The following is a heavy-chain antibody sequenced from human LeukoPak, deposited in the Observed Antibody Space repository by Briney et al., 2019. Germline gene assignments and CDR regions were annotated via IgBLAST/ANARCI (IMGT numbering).Heavy chain of an antibody. D-gene: IGHD6-19*01. J-gene: IGHJ3*02. CDR1: GFTFSSYS. CDR2: ISSSSSYI. V-gene: IGHV3-21*04. Sequence: GGSLRLSCAASGFTFSSYSMNWVRQAPGKGLEWVSSISSSSSYIYYADSVKGRFTISRDNAKNSLYLQMNSLRAEDTAVYYCAKEYSSGWSQGAFDIWGQGTMVTVSS. CDR3: AKEYSSGWSQGAFDI.